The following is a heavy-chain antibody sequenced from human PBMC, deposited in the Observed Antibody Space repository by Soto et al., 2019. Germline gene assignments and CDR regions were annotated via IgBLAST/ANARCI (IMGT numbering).Heavy chain of an antibody. J-gene: IGHJ4*02. CDR2: ISGSGDST. Sequence: EVQLLESGGGLVQPGGSLRLSCAASGFTFSSYAMRWVRQAPVKGLEWVSAISGSGDSTYYADSVKGRFTVSRDKSKNTLYLPMNSLRAEDTAVYYCARRGSGSYYDYWGQGNLVSVPS. CDR3: ARRGSGSYYDY. CDR1: GFTFSSYA. D-gene: IGHD1-26*01. V-gene: IGHV3-23*01.